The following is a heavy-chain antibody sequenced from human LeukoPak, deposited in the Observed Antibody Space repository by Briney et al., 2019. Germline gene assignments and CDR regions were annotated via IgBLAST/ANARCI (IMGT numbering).Heavy chain of an antibody. Sequence: PSETLSLTCTVSGDSIIGSYWSWIRQAPGKGLEWIAYIYYSVDTNCNPSLQSRVTISVDISKKQFSLRLTSVTAADTAVYYCARRRYYDSSGYNPTYYFDHWGQGILVSVSS. V-gene: IGHV4-59*01. J-gene: IGHJ4*02. CDR2: IYYSVDT. D-gene: IGHD3-22*01. CDR3: ARRRYYDSSGYNPTYYFDH. CDR1: GDSIIGSY.